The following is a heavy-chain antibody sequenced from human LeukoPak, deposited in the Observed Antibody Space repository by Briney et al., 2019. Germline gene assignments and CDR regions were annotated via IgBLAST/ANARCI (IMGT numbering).Heavy chain of an antibody. Sequence: AGGSLRLSYAASGFTFSSYAMSWVRQAPGKGLEWVSAISGSGGSTYYADSVKGRFTISRDNSKNTLYLQMNSLRAEDTAVYYCAKDPTVGYSSSWMGINWFDPWGQGTLVTVSS. CDR2: ISGSGGST. CDR3: AKDPTVGYSSSWMGINWFDP. D-gene: IGHD6-13*01. J-gene: IGHJ5*02. CDR1: GFTFSSYA. V-gene: IGHV3-23*01.